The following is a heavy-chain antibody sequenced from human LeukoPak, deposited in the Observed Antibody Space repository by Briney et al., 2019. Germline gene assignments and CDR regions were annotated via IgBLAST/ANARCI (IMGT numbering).Heavy chain of an antibody. CDR2: FYYSGST. J-gene: IGHJ4*02. D-gene: IGHD6-19*01. CDR1: GASVSSGNSY. Sequence: SETLSLTCTVSGASVSSGNSYWSWIRQAPGKGLEWIGYFYYSGSTSYSPSLKSRVTISADTSKNQFSLRLRSVTAADTAVYYCAREALSSGVMGCWGQGILVTVSS. V-gene: IGHV4-61*01. CDR3: AREALSSGVMGC.